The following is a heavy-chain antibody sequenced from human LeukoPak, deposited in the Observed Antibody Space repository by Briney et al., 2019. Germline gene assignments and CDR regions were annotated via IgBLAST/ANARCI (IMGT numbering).Heavy chain of an antibody. V-gene: IGHV3-23*01. Sequence: GGSLRLSCAASGFTFSSYAMSWVRQAPGKGLEWVSAISSSGAVTFYTDSVRGRFTISKDNSRNTLYLQMNSLRAEDTAVYYCAKIGGSSPIDYWGQGTLVTVSS. CDR2: ISSSGAVT. J-gene: IGHJ4*02. CDR3: AKIGGSSPIDY. CDR1: GFTFSSYA. D-gene: IGHD1-26*01.